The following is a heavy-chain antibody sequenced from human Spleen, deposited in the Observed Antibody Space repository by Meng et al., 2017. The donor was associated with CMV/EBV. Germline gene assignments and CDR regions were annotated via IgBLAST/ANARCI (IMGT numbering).Heavy chain of an antibody. CDR1: GFTFSSYA. V-gene: IGHV3-30-3*01. CDR3: AREGTVTTRGLTYFFDY. J-gene: IGHJ4*02. Sequence: GGSLRLSCAASGFTFSSYAMHWVRQAPGKGLEWAAVISYDGSNKYYADSVKGRFTISRDNSKNTLYLQMNSLRAEDTAVYYCAREGTVTTRGLTYFFDYWGQGTLVTVSS. D-gene: IGHD4-17*01. CDR2: ISYDGSNK.